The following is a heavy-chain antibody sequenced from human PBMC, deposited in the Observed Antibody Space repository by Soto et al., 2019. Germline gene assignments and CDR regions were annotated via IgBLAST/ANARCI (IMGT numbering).Heavy chain of an antibody. CDR2: INPNGDTT. D-gene: IGHD3-3*01. CDR1: GYTFSNYY. Sequence: ASVKVSCKASGYTFSNYYMHWVRQAPGQGLEWMGGINPNGDTTYYAQKFLGRLTVTRDTSTSTVYMELSSLRSEDTAVYYCARTTPGYDFWSGYYTNYYYYMDVWGKGTTVTVSS. CDR3: ARTTPGYDFWSGYYTNYYYYMDV. V-gene: IGHV1-46*01. J-gene: IGHJ6*03.